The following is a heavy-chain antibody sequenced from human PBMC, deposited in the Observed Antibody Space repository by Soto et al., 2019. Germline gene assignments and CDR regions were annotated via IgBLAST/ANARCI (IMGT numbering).Heavy chain of an antibody. CDR3: AKDRDYPRDYFHY. Sequence: PGGSLRLSCAASGFTFSDFYMSWIRQAPGKGLEWVSAVSPNGQGIYYADSVRGRFTISRDFSKNTVFLHMDSLRAEDTAVYYCAKDRDYPRDYFHYWGQGTLVTVSS. V-gene: IGHV3-23*01. D-gene: IGHD3-10*01. CDR2: VSPNGQGI. CDR1: GFTFSDFY. J-gene: IGHJ4*02.